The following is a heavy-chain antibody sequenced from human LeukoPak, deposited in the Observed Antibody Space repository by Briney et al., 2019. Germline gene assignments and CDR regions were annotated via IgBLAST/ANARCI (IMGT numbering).Heavy chain of an antibody. V-gene: IGHV4-4*09. J-gene: IGHJ3*02. D-gene: IGHD1-26*01. CDR2: IYTSGST. CDR1: GGSISSYY. CDR3: ATHGSDDAFDI. Sequence: PSETLSLTCTVSGGSISSYYWSWIRQPPGKGLEWIGYIYTSGSTNYNPALKSRVTISVDTSKNQFSLKLSSVTAADTAVYYAATHGSDDAFDIWGQATMVTVSS.